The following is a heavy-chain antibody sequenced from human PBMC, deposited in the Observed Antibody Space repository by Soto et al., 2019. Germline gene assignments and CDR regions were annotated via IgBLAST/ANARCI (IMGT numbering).Heavy chain of an antibody. V-gene: IGHV1-69*01. D-gene: IGHD5-18*01. CDR2: IIPSFGTA. CDR3: ARFRSGYSYGSLDTNWFDP. Sequence: QVQLVQSGAEVKKPGSSVKVSCKASGGTFSSYAISWVRQAPGQGLEWMGGIIPSFGTANYAQKFQGRVTITADEASSTAYMELSSLRSEDTAVYYCARFRSGYSYGSLDTNWFDPWGQGTLVTVSS. J-gene: IGHJ5*02. CDR1: GGTFSSYA.